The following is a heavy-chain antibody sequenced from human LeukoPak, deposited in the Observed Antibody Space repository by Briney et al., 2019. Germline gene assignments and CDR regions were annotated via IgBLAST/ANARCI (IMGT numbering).Heavy chain of an antibody. Sequence: AAVKVSCKASGYTFTSYYMHWVRQAPGQGLEWMGIINPSGGSTSYAQKFQGRVTMTRDTSTSTVYMELSSLRSEDTAVYYCARDPLRAALSLDVWGKGTTVTVSS. CDR1: GYTFTSYY. CDR3: ARDPLRAALSLDV. V-gene: IGHV1-46*03. CDR2: INPSGGST. D-gene: IGHD6-6*01. J-gene: IGHJ6*04.